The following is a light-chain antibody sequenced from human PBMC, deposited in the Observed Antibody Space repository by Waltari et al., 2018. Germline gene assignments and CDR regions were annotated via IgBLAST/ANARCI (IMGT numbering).Light chain of an antibody. CDR3: SSYRKSSTAGGV. J-gene: IGLJ1*01. V-gene: IGLV3-9*01. CDR2: RDI. CDR1: NIGSKS. Sequence: SYELTDSISVSVALGQTAKIACGGDNIGSKSVHWYQQKPGQPPILVIYRDIRRPSGIPERFSGSNSGNTASLTISGLQTDDEADYYCSSYRKSSTAGGVFGTGTKVTVL.